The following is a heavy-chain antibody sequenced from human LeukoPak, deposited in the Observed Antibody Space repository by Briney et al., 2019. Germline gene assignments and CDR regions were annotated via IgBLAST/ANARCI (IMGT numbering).Heavy chain of an antibody. CDR1: GFTFSSYA. CDR3: SKIAAAGTAPDS. Sequence: AGSLRFTCAASGFTFSSYAMSWQRQAPGKGLKWVSAISGSSGSTYYADSVKGRFTISRANTKNTLYLQMNSLRAEDTAVYYCSKIAAAGTAPDSWGQGTLVTVSS. V-gene: IGHV3-23*01. CDR2: ISGSSGST. J-gene: IGHJ4*02. D-gene: IGHD6-13*01.